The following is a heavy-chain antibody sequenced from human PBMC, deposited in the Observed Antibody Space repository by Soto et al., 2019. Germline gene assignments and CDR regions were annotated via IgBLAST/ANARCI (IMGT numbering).Heavy chain of an antibody. CDR1: RYTFTSYY. CDR2: INPSGGST. CDR3: ARELTPSTAAPHYGMDV. D-gene: IGHD5-18*01. Sequence: ASVKVSCKASRYTFTSYYMHWVRQAPGQGLEWMGIINPSGGSTSYAQKFQGRVTMTRDTSTSTVYMELSSLRSEDTAVYYCARELTPSTAAPHYGMDVWGQGTTVTVSS. V-gene: IGHV1-46*01. J-gene: IGHJ6*02.